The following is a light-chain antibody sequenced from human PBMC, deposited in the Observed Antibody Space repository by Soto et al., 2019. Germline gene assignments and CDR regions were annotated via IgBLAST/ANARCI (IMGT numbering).Light chain of an antibody. Sequence: QPVLTQSPSASASLGASVKLTCTLSSGHSSYAIAWHQQQPEKGPRYLMKLDSDGSHTKGDAIPDRFSGSSPGAERYLTISSLQSEDEADYYCQTWGTGIHVVFGGGTTLTVL. CDR1: SGHSSYA. CDR3: QTWGTGIHVV. V-gene: IGLV4-69*01. J-gene: IGLJ2*01. CDR2: LDSDGSH.